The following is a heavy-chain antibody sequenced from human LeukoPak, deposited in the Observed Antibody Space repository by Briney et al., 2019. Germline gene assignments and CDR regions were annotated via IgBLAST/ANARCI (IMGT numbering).Heavy chain of an antibody. D-gene: IGHD3-22*01. J-gene: IGHJ4*02. V-gene: IGHV3-48*03. Sequence: PGGPLRLTCTTSQFTFRNYEVNWVRQAPGKGLEWISFTGSSTIQYADSVTGRFTISRDNAKNSLYLQMNSLRVEDTAVYYCASSKWFYFDSWGQGTLVTVSS. CDR1: QFTFRNYE. CDR3: ASSKWFYFDS. CDR2: TGSSTI.